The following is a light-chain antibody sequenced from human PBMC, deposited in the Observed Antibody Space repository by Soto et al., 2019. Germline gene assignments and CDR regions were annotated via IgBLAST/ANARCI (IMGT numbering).Light chain of an antibody. CDR2: PAS. J-gene: IGKJ3*01. CDR1: QGISTS. V-gene: IGKV1-12*01. CDR3: QQTTSLPLT. Sequence: DIQMTQSPSSVSASVGDRVTITCRASQGISTSLAWFQQKPGKAPKLLIYPASTLQDDVPSRFSGSGSGTDFTLTISSLQPEDFATYVCQQTTSLPLTFGPGTKVDFK.